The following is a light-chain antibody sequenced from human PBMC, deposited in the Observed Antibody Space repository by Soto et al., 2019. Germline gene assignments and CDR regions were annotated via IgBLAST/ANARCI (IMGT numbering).Light chain of an antibody. V-gene: IGLV2-11*01. Sequence: QSVLTQPRSVSGSPGQSVTVSCTGTSSDVGGYNYVSWFQHHPGKAPKLMIYDVTKRPSGISARFSGSKFQNTASLTISGLQTEDEADYYCSSFRSGGVVVFGGGTKVTVL. CDR3: SSFRSGGVVV. J-gene: IGLJ3*02. CDR1: SSDVGGYNY. CDR2: DVT.